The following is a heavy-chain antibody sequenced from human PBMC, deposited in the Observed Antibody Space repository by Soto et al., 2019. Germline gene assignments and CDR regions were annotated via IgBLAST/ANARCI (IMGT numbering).Heavy chain of an antibody. CDR1: GGSFIDYS. J-gene: IGHJ4*02. Sequence: QVLLQQWGAGRLKPSETLSLTCAVYGGSFIDYSWGWFRQSPGTGLGWIGEINHSGSANYNPSLKSRVTISVDTSKNQFSLKLYSVTAADAAVYYCARVSDYWSQGTLVTVSS. V-gene: IGHV4-34*01. CDR3: ARVSDY. CDR2: INHSGSA.